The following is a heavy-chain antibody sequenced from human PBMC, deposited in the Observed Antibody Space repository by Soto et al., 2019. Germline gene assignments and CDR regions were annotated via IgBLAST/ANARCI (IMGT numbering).Heavy chain of an antibody. Sequence: HHXVSLRLSCAASGFTFSSYAMSCVRQAPGKGLEWVSAISGSGGSTYYADSVKGRFTISRDNSKNTLYLQMNSLRAEDTAVYYCAKSSVITIFGVVIMEGTYGMDVWGQGTTVTVSS. V-gene: IGHV3-23*01. CDR2: ISGSGGST. CDR3: AKSSVITIFGVVIMEGTYGMDV. CDR1: GFTFSSYA. D-gene: IGHD3-3*01. J-gene: IGHJ6*02.